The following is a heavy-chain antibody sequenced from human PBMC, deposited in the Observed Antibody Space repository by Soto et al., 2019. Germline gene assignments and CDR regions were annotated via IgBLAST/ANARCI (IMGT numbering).Heavy chain of an antibody. D-gene: IGHD3-3*01. CDR1: GFTFSSYA. CDR3: ARAGGNVLRFLEWLLPQDGMDV. Sequence: GEYLRLSCAASGFTFSSYAMHWVRQAPGKGLEWVAVISYDGSNKYYADSVKGRFTISRDNSKNTLYLQMNSLRAEDTAVYYCARAGGNVLRFLEWLLPQDGMDVWGQGTTVTGSS. CDR2: ISYDGSNK. V-gene: IGHV3-30-3*01. J-gene: IGHJ6*02.